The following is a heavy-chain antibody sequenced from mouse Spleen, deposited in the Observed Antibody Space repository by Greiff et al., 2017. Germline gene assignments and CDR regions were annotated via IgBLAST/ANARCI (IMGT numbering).Heavy chain of an antibody. CDR2: IYPGGGDT. V-gene: IGHV1-82*01. Sequence: VQLQQSGPELVTPGASVKISCKASGYAFSSSWMHWVKQRPGKGLEWIGRIYPGGGDTNYNGKFKGKATLTADKSSSTAYMQISSLTSEDSAVYFCAREGDSYYALDDWGEGTSVTVSS. J-gene: IGHJ4*01. CDR3: AREGDSYYALDD. CDR1: GYAFSSSW.